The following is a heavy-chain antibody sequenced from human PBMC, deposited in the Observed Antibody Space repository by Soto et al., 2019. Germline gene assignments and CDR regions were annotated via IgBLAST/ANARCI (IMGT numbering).Heavy chain of an antibody. CDR2: MSPNSGRT. Sequence: QVQLVQSGPEVKKPGASMRVSCKTSGYTFTNYDIHWVRQAPGQGLEWIGWMSPNSGRTGFAQRFQDRVNMTSNPSISTAYLHLASLTSEDTAVYYCARGLDFWSGYSRADSWGQGTLVTVSS. V-gene: IGHV1-8*01. CDR1: GYTFTNYD. J-gene: IGHJ4*02. CDR3: ARGLDFWSGYSRADS. D-gene: IGHD3-3*01.